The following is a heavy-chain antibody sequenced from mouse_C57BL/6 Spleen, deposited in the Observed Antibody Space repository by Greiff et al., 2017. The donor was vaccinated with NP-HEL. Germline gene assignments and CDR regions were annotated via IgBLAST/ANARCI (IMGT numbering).Heavy chain of an antibody. CDR3: ARTECYGSSYGYFDV. V-gene: IGHV5-17*01. D-gene: IGHD1-1*01. Sequence: EVQGVESGGGLVKPGGSLKLSCAASGFTFSDYGMHWVRQAPEKGLEWVAYISSGSSTIYYADTVKGRFTISRDNAKNTLFLQMTSLRSEDTGMYYCARTECYGSSYGYFDVWGTGTTVTVSS. J-gene: IGHJ1*03. CDR2: ISSGSSTI. CDR1: GFTFSDYG.